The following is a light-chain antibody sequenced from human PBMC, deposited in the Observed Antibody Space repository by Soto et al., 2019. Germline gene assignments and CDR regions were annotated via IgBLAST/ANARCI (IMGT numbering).Light chain of an antibody. CDR1: SSDFGAYNS. CDR3: CSYAGTYTWV. V-gene: IGLV2-11*01. Sequence: QSVLTQPRSVSGSPGQSVTISCTGTSSDFGAYNSVSWYRQHPGKAPKLMIYDVTRRPSGVPDRFSGSHSGHTASLTISGLQAEDEADYYCCSYAGTYTWVFGGGTQLTVL. CDR2: DVT. J-gene: IGLJ3*02.